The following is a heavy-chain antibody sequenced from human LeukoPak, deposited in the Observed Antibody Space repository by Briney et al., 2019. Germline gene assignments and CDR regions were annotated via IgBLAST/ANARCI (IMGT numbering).Heavy chain of an antibody. J-gene: IGHJ6*03. CDR3: AKGGYCTNGVCYRYYYYYMDV. CDR2: ISGSRYYI. V-gene: IGHV3-21*03. CDR1: GFSFSSYS. Sequence: SGGSLRLSCAASGFSFSSYSMNWVRQAPGKGLEWVSSISGSRYYIYYADSVKGRFTISRDNSKNTLYLQMNSLRAEDTAVYYCAKGGYCTNGVCYRYYYYYMDVWGKGTTVTVSS. D-gene: IGHD2-8*01.